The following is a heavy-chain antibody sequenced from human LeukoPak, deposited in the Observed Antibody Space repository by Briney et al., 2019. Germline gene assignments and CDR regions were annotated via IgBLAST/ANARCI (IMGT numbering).Heavy chain of an antibody. J-gene: IGHJ4*02. V-gene: IGHV1-18*01. CDR3: ARSHYYGSGSYYPLLDY. D-gene: IGHD3-10*01. CDR2: ISAYSGNT. CDR1: GYTFTIYG. Sequence: ASVKVSCKASGYTFTIYGFSWVRQAPGQGLEWMGWISAYSGNTNYAEKLQGRVTMTTDTSTSTAYMELRSLRSDDTAVYYCARSHYYGSGSYYPLLDYWGQGTLVTVSS.